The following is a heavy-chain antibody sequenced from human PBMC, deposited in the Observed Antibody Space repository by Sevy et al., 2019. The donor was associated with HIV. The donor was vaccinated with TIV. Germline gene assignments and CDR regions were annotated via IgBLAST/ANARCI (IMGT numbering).Heavy chain of an antibody. CDR3: ARHNGYCLRTSCYHYYGMDV. CDR2: LSADNGDK. V-gene: IGHV1-18*01. Sequence: ASVKVSCKASGYTFISYGINWVRQAPGQGLEWMGWLSADNGDKDYAQRLQGRVSMTTDKSTSTVYLELRSLRSDDSAVYYCARHNGYCLRTSCYHYYGMDVWGQGTTVTVSS. J-gene: IGHJ6*02. D-gene: IGHD2-2*01. CDR1: GYTFISYG.